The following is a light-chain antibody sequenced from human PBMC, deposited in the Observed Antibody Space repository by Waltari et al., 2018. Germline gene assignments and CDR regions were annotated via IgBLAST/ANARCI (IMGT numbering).Light chain of an antibody. V-gene: IGKV1-9*01. CDR3: QQLDSYPRLT. J-gene: IGKJ3*01. CDR1: QGFRSD. CDR2: AVS. Sequence: DIQLTQSPSFLSASVGDRVTITCRASQGFRSDLAWYQQIPGKAPKFLIYAVSTLHDGVPSRFIGSGSGTEFTLTISNLQPEDFATYDCQQLDSYPRLTFGPGTKVDIK.